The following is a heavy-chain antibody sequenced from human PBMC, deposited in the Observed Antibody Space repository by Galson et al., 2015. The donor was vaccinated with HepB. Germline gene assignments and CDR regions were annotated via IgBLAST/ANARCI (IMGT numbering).Heavy chain of an antibody. J-gene: IGHJ5*02. CDR3: ARGEGDYYGSGSYYSVWFDP. V-gene: IGHV1-2*04. CDR1: GYTFTGYY. D-gene: IGHD3-10*01. CDR2: INPNSGGT. Sequence: SVKVSCKASGYTFTGYYMHWVRQAPGQGLEWMGWINPNSGGTNYAQKFQGWVTMTRDTSISTAYMELSRLRSDDTAVYYCARGEGDYYGSGSYYSVWFDPWGQGTLVTVSS.